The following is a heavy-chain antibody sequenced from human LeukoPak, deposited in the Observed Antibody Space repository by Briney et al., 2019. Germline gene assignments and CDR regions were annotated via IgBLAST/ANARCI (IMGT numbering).Heavy chain of an antibody. Sequence: HPGGSLRLSCAASGFAFSSYEMNWVRQAPGKGLEWVSYISSRGSTMYYIDSVKGRFTISRDNAKNSLYLQMTNLRDEDTAVYYCARGYCDSNNCHLGRQFDYWGQGTLVTVSS. CDR3: ARGYCDSNNCHLGRQFDY. D-gene: IGHD2/OR15-2a*01. CDR1: GFAFSSYE. J-gene: IGHJ4*02. V-gene: IGHV3-48*03. CDR2: ISSRGSTM.